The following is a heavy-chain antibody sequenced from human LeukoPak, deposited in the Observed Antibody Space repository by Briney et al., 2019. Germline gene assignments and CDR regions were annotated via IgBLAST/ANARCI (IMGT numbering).Heavy chain of an antibody. J-gene: IGHJ4*02. CDR1: GFTFSSYW. D-gene: IGHD3-22*01. Sequence: GGSLRLSRAASGFTFSSYWMHWVRQAPGKGLVWVSRINSDGSSTSYADSVEGRFTISRDNAKNTLYLQMNSLRAEDTAVYYCALDYYDSSGYYPFDYWGQGTLVTVSS. CDR2: INSDGSST. CDR3: ALDYYDSSGYYPFDY. V-gene: IGHV3-74*01.